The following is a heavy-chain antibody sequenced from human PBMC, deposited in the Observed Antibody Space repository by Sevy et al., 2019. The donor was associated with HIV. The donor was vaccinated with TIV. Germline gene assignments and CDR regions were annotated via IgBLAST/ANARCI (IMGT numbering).Heavy chain of an antibody. Sequence: SETLSLTCSVSGGSISSSTYYWGWIRQPPGRGLEWIGSVYFTGSTYYNPSLKSRVTISVDTSKNEFSLKVNWVTAADTAVYYCARLGGLRFFDWSSLNYFDYWGQGTLVTVSS. CDR2: VYFTGST. CDR1: GGSISSSTYY. D-gene: IGHD3-9*01. J-gene: IGHJ4*02. V-gene: IGHV4-39*01. CDR3: ARLGGLRFFDWSSLNYFDY.